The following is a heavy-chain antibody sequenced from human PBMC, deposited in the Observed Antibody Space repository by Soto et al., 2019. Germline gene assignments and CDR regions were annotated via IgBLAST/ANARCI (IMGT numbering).Heavy chain of an antibody. J-gene: IGHJ4*02. CDR3: ARGVTMIVVAMGAFDY. V-gene: IGHV1-3*01. Sequence: ASVKVSCKASGYTFTSYAMHWVRQAPGQRLEWMGWINAGNGNTKYSQKFQGRVTITRDTSASTAYMELSSLRSEDTAVYYCARGVTMIVVAMGAFDYWGQGTLVTVSS. CDR2: INAGNGNT. D-gene: IGHD3-22*01. CDR1: GYTFTSYA.